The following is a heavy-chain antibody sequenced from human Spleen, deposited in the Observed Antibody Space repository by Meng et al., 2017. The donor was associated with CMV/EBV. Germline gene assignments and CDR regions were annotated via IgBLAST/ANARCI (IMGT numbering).Heavy chain of an antibody. Sequence: GESLKISCAASGFTFRSNWMNWVRQAPGKGLEWVANIKQDGSEKYYVDSVKGRFTISRDNAKNSLYLQMNRLRAEDTAIYHCAKHNSRVVIGGGVDYWGQGTLVTVSS. CDR3: AKHNSRVVIGGGVDY. D-gene: IGHD3-3*01. J-gene: IGHJ4*02. V-gene: IGHV3-7*01. CDR2: IKQDGSEK. CDR1: GFTFRSNW.